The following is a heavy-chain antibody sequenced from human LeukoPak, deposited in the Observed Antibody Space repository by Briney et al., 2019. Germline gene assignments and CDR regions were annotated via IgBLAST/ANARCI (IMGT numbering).Heavy chain of an antibody. Sequence: SVKVSCKASGGTFSSYAISWVRQAPGQGLEWMGRIIPILGIANYAQKFQGRVTITADKSTSTAYMELSSLRSEDTAVYYCAPIHRGSGYSPYYYYGMDVWGQGTTVTVSS. V-gene: IGHV1-69*04. CDR1: GGTFSSYA. J-gene: IGHJ6*02. CDR2: IIPILGIA. D-gene: IGHD3-22*01. CDR3: APIHRGSGYSPYYYYGMDV.